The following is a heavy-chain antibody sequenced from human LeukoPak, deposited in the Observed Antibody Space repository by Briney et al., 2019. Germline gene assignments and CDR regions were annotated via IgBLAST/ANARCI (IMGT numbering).Heavy chain of an antibody. CDR1: GFTFSSYG. V-gene: IGHV3-30*18. CDR2: ISYDGSNK. J-gene: IGHJ4*02. D-gene: IGHD6-19*01. Sequence: GGSLRLSCAASGFTFSSYGMHWVRQAPGKGLEWVAVISYDGSNKYYADSVKGRFTISRDNSKNTLYLQMNSLRAEDMAVYYCAKVSVAATTDYWGQGTLVTVSS. CDR3: AKVSVAATTDY.